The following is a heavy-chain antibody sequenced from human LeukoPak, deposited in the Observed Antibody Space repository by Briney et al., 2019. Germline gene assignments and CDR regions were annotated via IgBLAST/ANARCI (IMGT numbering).Heavy chain of an antibody. CDR1: GYSISSGYY. D-gene: IGHD3-3*01. J-gene: IGHJ5*02. Sequence: PSETLSLTCTVSGYSISSGYYWGWIRQPPGKGLEWIGSIYHSGNTFYNPSLKSRVTVLVDTSKNQLSLKLSSVTAADTAVYYCARARRVDDFWSGYVQWGNWVDPWGQGTLVTVSS. V-gene: IGHV4-38-2*02. CDR3: ARARRVDDFWSGYVQWGNWVDP. CDR2: IYHSGNT.